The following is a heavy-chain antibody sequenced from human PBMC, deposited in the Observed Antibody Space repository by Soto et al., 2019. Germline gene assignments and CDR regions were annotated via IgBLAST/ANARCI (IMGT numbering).Heavy chain of an antibody. Sequence: PGGSLRLSCAASGFTFSSYAMSWVRQAPGKGLEWVSAISGSGGSAYYADSVKGRFTISRDNSKNTLYLQMNSLRAEDTAVYYCAMLTLAGQVPPSWGQGTLVTVSS. CDR3: AMLTLAGQVPPS. CDR2: ISGSGGSA. CDR1: GFTFSSYA. D-gene: IGHD6-19*01. J-gene: IGHJ5*02. V-gene: IGHV3-23*01.